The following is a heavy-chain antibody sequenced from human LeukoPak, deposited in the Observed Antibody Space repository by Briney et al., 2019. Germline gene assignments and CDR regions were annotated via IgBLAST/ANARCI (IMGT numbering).Heavy chain of an antibody. V-gene: IGHV3-23*01. CDR3: AKDHYGDYYYYFDY. J-gene: IGHJ4*02. CDR2: ICGSGGST. CDR1: GFTFSSYA. Sequence: GGSLRLSCAASGFTFSSYAMSWLRQAPGKGLEWVSAICGSGGSTYYADSVKGRFTISRDNSKNTPYVQMNNLRAEDTALYYCAKDHYGDYYYYFDYWGQGTLDTVSS. D-gene: IGHD4-17*01.